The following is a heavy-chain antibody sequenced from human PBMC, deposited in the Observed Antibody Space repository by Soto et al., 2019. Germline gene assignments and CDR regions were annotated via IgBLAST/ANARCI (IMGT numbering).Heavy chain of an antibody. CDR3: ARDPGLXWELLVFQH. Sequence: QVQLVESGGGVVQPGRSLRLSCAACGFTFSSYGMHWVRQAPGKGLEWVAVIWYDGSNKYYADSVKGRFTISRDNSKNTLYLQMNXXXAXXTAVYYCARDPGLXWELLVFQHWGQGTLVTVSS. V-gene: IGHV3-33*01. D-gene: IGHD1-26*01. J-gene: IGHJ1*01. CDR2: IWYDGSNK. CDR1: GFTFSSYG.